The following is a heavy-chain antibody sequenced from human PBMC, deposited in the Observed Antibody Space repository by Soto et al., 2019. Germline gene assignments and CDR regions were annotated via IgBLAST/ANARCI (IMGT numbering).Heavy chain of an antibody. Sequence: GESLNISCKGSGYSFTSYWIGWVRQMPGKGLAWMGIIYPGDSDTRYSPSFQGQVTISADKSISTAYLQWSSLKASDTAMCYCARLGIAARPGAHYYYYGMDVWGQGTTVTVSS. V-gene: IGHV5-51*01. CDR3: ARLGIAARPGAHYYYYGMDV. CDR1: GYSFTSYW. D-gene: IGHD6-6*01. J-gene: IGHJ6*02. CDR2: IYPGDSDT.